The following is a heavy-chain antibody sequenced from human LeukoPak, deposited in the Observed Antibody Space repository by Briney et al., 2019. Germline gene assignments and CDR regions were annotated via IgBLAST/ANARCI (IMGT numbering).Heavy chain of an antibody. CDR1: GGSISSSSYY. V-gene: IGHV4-39*07. CDR2: IYYSGSGRT. D-gene: IGHD3-22*01. Sequence: SETLSLTCTVSGGSISSSSYYWGWIRQPPGKGLEWIGSIYYSGSGRTYYNPSLKSRVTISVDTSKNQFSLKLSSVTAADTAVYYCARTRPDYYYDSSGYINWFDPWGQGTLVAVSS. J-gene: IGHJ5*02. CDR3: ARTRPDYYYDSSGYINWFDP.